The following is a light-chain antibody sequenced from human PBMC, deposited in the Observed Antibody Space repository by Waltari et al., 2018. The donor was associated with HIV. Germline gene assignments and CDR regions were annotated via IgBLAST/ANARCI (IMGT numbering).Light chain of an antibody. Sequence: SVLTQPPSASGTPGQKVTISCSGSSSNIGSNSVFWYQQLLGAAPKLLIYTDTQRPSGVPDRFSGSKSGTSASLAISGLRSEDEAVYSCATWDDSLNGVLFGGGTNLNVL. J-gene: IGLJ2*01. CDR3: ATWDDSLNGVL. CDR1: SSNIGSNS. CDR2: TDT. V-gene: IGLV1-47*01.